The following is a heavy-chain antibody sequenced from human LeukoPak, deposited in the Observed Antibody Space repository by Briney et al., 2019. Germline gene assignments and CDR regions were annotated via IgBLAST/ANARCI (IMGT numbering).Heavy chain of an antibody. D-gene: IGHD4-11*01. CDR1: GYTFTSYG. Sequence: ASVKVSCKASGYTFTSYGISWVRQAPGQGLEWMGWISAYNGNTNYAQKLQGRVTMTTDTSTSTASMELRSLRSDDTAVYYCARVLTTVTTYGFDLWGQGTVVTVSS. J-gene: IGHJ3*01. CDR2: ISAYNGNT. CDR3: ARVLTTVTTYGFDL. V-gene: IGHV1-18*01.